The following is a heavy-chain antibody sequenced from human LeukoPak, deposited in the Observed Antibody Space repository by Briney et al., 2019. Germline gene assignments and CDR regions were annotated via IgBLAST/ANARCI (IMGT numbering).Heavy chain of an antibody. D-gene: IGHD3-3*01. CDR1: GFTLSGHS. CDR2: ISPTSAYI. Sequence: PGGSLRLSCAATGFTLSGHSMNWVRQAPGKGLDWVSSISPTSAYIYYQDSVKGRFTISRDNSKNTLYLQMNSLRAEDTAVYYCAKDARGFLEWPNWFDPWGQGTLVTVSS. J-gene: IGHJ5*02. CDR3: AKDARGFLEWPNWFDP. V-gene: IGHV3-21*01.